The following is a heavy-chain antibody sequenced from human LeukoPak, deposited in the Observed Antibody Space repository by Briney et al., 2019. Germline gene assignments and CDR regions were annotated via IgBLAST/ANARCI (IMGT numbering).Heavy chain of an antibody. J-gene: IGHJ4*02. CDR2: ISGSGGST. Sequence: GRSLRLSCAASGFTFSSYAMSWVRQAPGKGLEWVSAISGSGGSTYYADSVKGRFTISRDNSKNTLYLQMNSLRAEDTAVYYCAKDPGAYSSSWYGYWGQGTLVTVSS. CDR3: AKDPGAYSSSWYGY. D-gene: IGHD6-13*01. CDR1: GFTFSSYA. V-gene: IGHV3-23*01.